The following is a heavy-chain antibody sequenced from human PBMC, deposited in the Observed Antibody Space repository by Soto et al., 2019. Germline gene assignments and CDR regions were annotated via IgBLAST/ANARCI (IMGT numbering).Heavy chain of an antibody. V-gene: IGHV3-23*01. CDR2: VSSTGDST. CDR3: AKSGNYNDRSGYYYFAQ. Sequence: GGSLRLSCEASGFTFTNYAMNWVRQAPGKGLEWVSSVSSTGDSTNYADSVTGRFTMSRDNSKNTVSLQMNSLRVEDTAVYYCAKSGNYNDRSGYYYFAQWVQGMLVTVSS. D-gene: IGHD3-22*01. CDR1: GFTFTNYA. J-gene: IGHJ4*02.